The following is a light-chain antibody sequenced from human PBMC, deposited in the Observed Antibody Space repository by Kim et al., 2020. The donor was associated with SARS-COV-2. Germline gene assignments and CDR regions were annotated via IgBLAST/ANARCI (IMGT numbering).Light chain of an antibody. V-gene: IGLV2-14*03. Sequence: QSTTIACHGTRDDSATYDYVSWYQQYPGKAPKLMIYDVTKRPSGISSRFSGSKSWNTASLTISGLQAEDEADYYCSSYTSTRTLVVFGGGTQLTVL. CDR2: DVT. CDR3: SSYTSTRTLVV. CDR1: RDDSATYDY. J-gene: IGLJ2*01.